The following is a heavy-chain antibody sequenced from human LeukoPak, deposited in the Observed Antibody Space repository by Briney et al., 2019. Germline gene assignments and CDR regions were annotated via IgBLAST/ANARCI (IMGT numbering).Heavy chain of an antibody. CDR1: GYTFTGYY. V-gene: IGHV1-2*02. CDR2: INPNSGGT. J-gene: IGHJ4*02. Sequence: ASVKVSCKASGYTFTGYYMHWVRQAPGQGLEWMGLINPNSGGTNYAQKFQGRVTMTRDTSISTAYMELSSLRSEDTDVYYCARGNPITDYDSSGYYYGEYFDYWGQGTLVTVSS. CDR3: ARGNPITDYDSSGYYYGEYFDY. D-gene: IGHD3-22*01.